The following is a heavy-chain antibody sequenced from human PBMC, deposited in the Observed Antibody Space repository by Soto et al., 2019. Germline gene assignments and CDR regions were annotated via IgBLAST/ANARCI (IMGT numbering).Heavy chain of an antibody. CDR3: ARDGSYVETGTTGYYYYGMDV. J-gene: IGHJ6*02. V-gene: IGHV4-59*01. Sequence: SETLSLTCTVSGGSISSYYWSWIRQPPGKGLEWIGYIYYSGSTNYNPSLKSRVTISVDTSKNQFSLKLSSVTAADTAVYYCARDGSYVETGTTGYYYYGMDVWGQGTTVTVSS. D-gene: IGHD1-7*01. CDR1: GGSISSYY. CDR2: IYYSGST.